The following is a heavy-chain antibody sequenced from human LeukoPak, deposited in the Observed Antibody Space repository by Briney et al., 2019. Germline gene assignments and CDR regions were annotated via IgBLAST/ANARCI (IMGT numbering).Heavy chain of an antibody. Sequence: GASVKLSCKASGYTFTSYVISWVRQAPGQGREWMGWISAYNGNTNYAQKLQGRVTMTTETSTSTAYMELRSLRSDDTAVYLCARDSWWEVNAGAFDIWGPGTMVTVSS. D-gene: IGHD1-26*01. V-gene: IGHV1-18*01. J-gene: IGHJ3*02. CDR1: GYTFTSYV. CDR2: ISAYNGNT. CDR3: ARDSWWEVNAGAFDI.